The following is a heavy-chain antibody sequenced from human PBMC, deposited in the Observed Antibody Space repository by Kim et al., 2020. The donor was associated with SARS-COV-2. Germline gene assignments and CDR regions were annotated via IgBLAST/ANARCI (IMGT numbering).Heavy chain of an antibody. CDR3: ARVEYYGSGSYLLLDYYGMDV. V-gene: IGHV7-4-1*02. CDR2: INTNTGNP. D-gene: IGHD3-10*01. CDR1: GYTFTSYA. J-gene: IGHJ6*02. Sequence: ASVKVSCKASGYTFTSYAMNWVRQAPGQGLEWMGWINTNTGNPTYAQGFTGRFVFSLDTSVSTAYLQISSLKAEDTAVYYCARVEYYGSGSYLLLDYYGMDVWGQGTTVTVSS.